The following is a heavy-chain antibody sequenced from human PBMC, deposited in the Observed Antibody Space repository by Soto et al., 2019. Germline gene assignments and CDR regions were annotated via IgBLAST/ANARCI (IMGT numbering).Heavy chain of an antibody. D-gene: IGHD3-9*01. CDR2: IYYSGST. CDR3: ARGRNGLVLY. J-gene: IGHJ4*02. CDR1: VGSVSSGNFY. Sequence: SETLSLTCTVSVGSVSSGNFYWSWIRQPPGKGLEWIGFIYYSGSTNYNPSLKSRVTISVDTSKNQFSLQLSSVTAADTAVYYCARGRNGLVLYWGQVTLVPASS. V-gene: IGHV4-61*01.